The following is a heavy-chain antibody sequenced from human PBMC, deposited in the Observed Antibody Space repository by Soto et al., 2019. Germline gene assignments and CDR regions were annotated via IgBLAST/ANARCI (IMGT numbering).Heavy chain of an antibody. CDR3: ASGFIVRGIISVDY. D-gene: IGHD3-10*01. V-gene: IGHV1-18*04. J-gene: IGHJ4*02. CDR2: ISGYTGKT. CDR1: GYTFMTYG. Sequence: VQLVQSGAEVKKPGASVSVSCKVSGYTFMTYGINWVRQAPGQGLEWLGSISGYTGKTIYAQKVQDRVTMIIDTSTNTVQMDLRSLRSDDTAVYFCASGFIVRGIISVDYWGQGTLVTVSS.